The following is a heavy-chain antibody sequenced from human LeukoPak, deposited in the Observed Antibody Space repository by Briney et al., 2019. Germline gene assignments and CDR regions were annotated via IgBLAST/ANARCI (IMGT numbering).Heavy chain of an antibody. V-gene: IGHV3-53*01. J-gene: IGHJ6*03. CDR2: IYSGGST. D-gene: IGHD5-12*01. Sequence: GGSLRLSCAASGFTVSSNYMSRVRQAPGKGLEWVSVIYSGGSTYYADSVKGRFTISRDNSKNTLYLQMNSLRAEDTAVYYCARVLSSYSGYDSPYYYYYYMGVWGKGTTVTVSS. CDR3: ARVLSSYSGYDSPYYYYYYMGV. CDR1: GFTVSSNY.